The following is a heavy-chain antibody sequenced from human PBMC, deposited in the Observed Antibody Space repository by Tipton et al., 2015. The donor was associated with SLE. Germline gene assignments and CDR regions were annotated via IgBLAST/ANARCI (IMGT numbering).Heavy chain of an antibody. Sequence: QVQLVQSGAEVKKPGASVKVSCKASGYTFNTHGISWVRQAPGQGFEWMGWISAYNGNTHYAQKLLGRVTMTTDTSTSTTYMELRSLRSDDTAVYYCALRWPDTWTTVYWGQGTLVTVSS. CDR1: GYTFNTHG. CDR2: ISAYNGNT. V-gene: IGHV1-18*01. CDR3: ALRWPDTWTTVY. D-gene: IGHD5-12*01. J-gene: IGHJ4*02.